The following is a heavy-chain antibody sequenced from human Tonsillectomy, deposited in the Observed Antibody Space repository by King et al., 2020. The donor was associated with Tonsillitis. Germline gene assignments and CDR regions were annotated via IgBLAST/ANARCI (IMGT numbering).Heavy chain of an antibody. D-gene: IGHD3-22*01. CDR1: GGSISSSSYY. CDR3: ARGSRLGIYYFDY. Sequence: LQLQESGPGLVKPSETLPLTCTVSGGSISSSSYYWGWIRQPPGKGLEWIGSIYYSGSTYYNPSLKSRVTMSVDTSNNQFSLKLSSVTAADTAVYYCARGSRLGIYYFDYWGQGTLVTVSS. J-gene: IGHJ4*02. V-gene: IGHV4-39*01. CDR2: IYYSGST.